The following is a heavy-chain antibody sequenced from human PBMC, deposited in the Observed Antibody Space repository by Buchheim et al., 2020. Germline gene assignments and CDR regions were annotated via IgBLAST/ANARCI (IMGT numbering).Heavy chain of an antibody. Sequence: QVQLVESGGGVVQPGRSLRLSYAASGFTFTSYGMHWVRQAPGKGLEWVAVISYDGSDKYYADSAKGRFTISRDNSKNTLYLQMNSLRAEDTAVYYCAKSWEDGYFDYWGQGTL. D-gene: IGHD1-26*01. V-gene: IGHV3-30*18. CDR1: GFTFTSYG. CDR3: AKSWEDGYFDY. J-gene: IGHJ4*02. CDR2: ISYDGSDK.